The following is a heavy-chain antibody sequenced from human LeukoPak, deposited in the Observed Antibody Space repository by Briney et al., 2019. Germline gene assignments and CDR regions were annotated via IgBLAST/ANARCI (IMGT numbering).Heavy chain of an antibody. CDR1: GFTFSTYA. CDR2: VWYDGSIK. CDR3: AKRDASADY. Sequence: PGRSLRLSCAASGFTFSTYAMHRVRQAPGKGLEWVALVWYDGSIKYYTDSVKGRFTISRDNSKNTLFLQMSGLRAEDTAVYYCAKRDASADYWGQGTLVTVSS. J-gene: IGHJ4*02. V-gene: IGHV3-33*06.